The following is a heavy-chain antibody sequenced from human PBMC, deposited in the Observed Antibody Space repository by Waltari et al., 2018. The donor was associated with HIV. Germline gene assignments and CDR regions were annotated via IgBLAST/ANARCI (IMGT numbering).Heavy chain of an antibody. V-gene: IGHV3-7*01. CDR2: RKQDGSEK. D-gene: IGHD5-12*01. CDR1: GFTFSSYW. Sequence: EVQLVESGGGLVQPGGSLRLSCAASGFTFSSYWMSWVRQAPGKGLEWVANRKQDGSEKYYVDSVKGRFTISRDNAKNSLYLQMNSLRAEDTAVYYCARHGVEWLRARGDYFDYWGQGTLVTVSS. J-gene: IGHJ4*02. CDR3: ARHGVEWLRARGDYFDY.